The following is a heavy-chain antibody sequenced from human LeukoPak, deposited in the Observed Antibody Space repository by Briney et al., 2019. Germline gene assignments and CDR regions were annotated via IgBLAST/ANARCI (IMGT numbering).Heavy chain of an antibody. Sequence: PSETLSLTCTVSGGSISSYYWSWLRQPPGKGLEWIGYIYYSGSTNYNPSLKSRVTISVDTSKNQFSLKLSSVTAADTAVYYCARVQNCSGGSCPPMAFYYYYMDVWGKGSTVTVSS. D-gene: IGHD2-15*01. J-gene: IGHJ6*03. V-gene: IGHV4-59*01. CDR1: GGSISSYY. CDR3: ARVQNCSGGSCPPMAFYYYYMDV. CDR2: IYYSGST.